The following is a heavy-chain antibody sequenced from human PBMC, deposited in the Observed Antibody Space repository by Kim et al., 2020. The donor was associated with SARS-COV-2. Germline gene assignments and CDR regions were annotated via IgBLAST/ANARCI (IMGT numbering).Heavy chain of an antibody. CDR1: GFTFSHAW. D-gene: IGHD2-8*01. Sequence: GGSLRLSCAASGFTFSHAWMSWVRQAPGKGLEWVGRIKSNRDGGTTDYAAPVKGRFTISRDDSKNTLYLQMNSLETEDTAVYYCTTDIMVNTLFDYWGQGNLVTVSS. V-gene: IGHV3-15*01. CDR2: IKSNRDGGTT. CDR3: TTDIMVNTLFDY. J-gene: IGHJ4*02.